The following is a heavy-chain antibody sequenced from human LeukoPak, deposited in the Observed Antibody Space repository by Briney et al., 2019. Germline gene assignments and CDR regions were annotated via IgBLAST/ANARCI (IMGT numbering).Heavy chain of an antibody. CDR1: GFTFSNYA. CDR3: AKGEGIVAGGTFQGDYYYYMDV. Sequence: GESLRLSCAASGFTFSNYAMHWVRQAAGKGLEYVSAISSSGVITYYGDSVKGRFMISRDNSKNTLYLQMGSLRPDDTAVYYCAKGEGIVAGGTFQGDYYYYMDVWGKGTTVIVSS. J-gene: IGHJ6*03. CDR2: ISSSGVIT. D-gene: IGHD6-13*01. V-gene: IGHV3-64*02.